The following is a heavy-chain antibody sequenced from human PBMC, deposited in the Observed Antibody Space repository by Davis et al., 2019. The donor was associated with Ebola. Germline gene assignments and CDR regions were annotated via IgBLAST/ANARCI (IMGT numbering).Heavy chain of an antibody. V-gene: IGHV3-48*03. D-gene: IGHD2-2*01. CDR1: GFTFCSYE. CDR2: ISSSGSTI. J-gene: IGHJ4*02. CDR3: ARGYQLLPGGIDY. Sequence: GESLKISCAASGFTFCSYEMNWVRQAPGKGLEWVSYISSSGSTIYYADSVKGRFTISRDNAKNSLYLQMNSLRAEDTAVYYCARGYQLLPGGIDYWGQGTLVTVSS.